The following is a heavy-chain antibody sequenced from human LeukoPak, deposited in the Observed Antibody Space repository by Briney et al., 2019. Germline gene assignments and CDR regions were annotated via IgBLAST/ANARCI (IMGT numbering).Heavy chain of an antibody. V-gene: IGHV3-11*04. D-gene: IGHD2-2*01. CDR3: ARDKGVVPAATSFDC. CDR1: GFTFSDYY. CDR2: ISSSGSTI. J-gene: IGHJ4*02. Sequence: GGSLRLSCAASGFTFSDYYMSWIRQAPGKGLERVSYISSSGSTIYYADSVKGRFAISRDNAKNSLYLQMNSLRAENTALSYCARDKGVVPAATSFDCWGQGTLVTVSS.